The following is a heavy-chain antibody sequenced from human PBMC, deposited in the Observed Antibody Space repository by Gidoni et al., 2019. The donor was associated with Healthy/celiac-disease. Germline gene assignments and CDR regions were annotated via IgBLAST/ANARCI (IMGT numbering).Heavy chain of an antibody. J-gene: IGHJ2*01. CDR1: AGSISSSNW. Sequence: QVQLQESGPGLVKPSGTLSLTCAVSAGSISSSNWWSWVRQPPGKGLEWIGEIYHSGSTNYNPSLKSRVTISVDKSKNQFSLKLSSVTAADTAVYYCARPGADYDILTGLGYFDLWGRGTLVTVSS. CDR3: ARPGADYDILTGLGYFDL. D-gene: IGHD3-9*01. CDR2: IYHSGST. V-gene: IGHV4-4*02.